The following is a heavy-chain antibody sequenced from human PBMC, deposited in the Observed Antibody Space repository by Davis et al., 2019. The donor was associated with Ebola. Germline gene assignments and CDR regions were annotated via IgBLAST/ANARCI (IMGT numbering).Heavy chain of an antibody. V-gene: IGHV1-2*04. CDR2: INPNSGDT. Sequence: AASVKVSCKASGYTFTGYYIHWVRQAPGQGLEWMGWINPNSGDTKSSQQFQGWVTMTRATPISTAYMELNRLTSDDTAVYYCARDRVCSGATCYAYFDFWGQGTLVTVSS. CDR3: ARDRVCSGATCYAYFDF. J-gene: IGHJ4*02. CDR1: GYTFTGYY. D-gene: IGHD2-15*01.